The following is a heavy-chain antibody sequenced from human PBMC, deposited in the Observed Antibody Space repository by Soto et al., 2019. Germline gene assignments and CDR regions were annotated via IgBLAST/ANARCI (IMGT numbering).Heavy chain of an antibody. V-gene: IGHV4-30-2*01. CDR2: IYHSGST. D-gene: IGHD2-2*01. J-gene: IGHJ4*02. CDR1: GGSISSGGYS. CDR3: ASVPDH. Sequence: QLQLQESGSGLVKPSQTLSLTCAVSGGSISSGGYSWSWIRQPPGKGLEWIGYIYHSGSTYYNPSPXSXXTISVARSKNQSPLKLRSVTAADTAVYYCASVPDHWGQGTLVTVSS.